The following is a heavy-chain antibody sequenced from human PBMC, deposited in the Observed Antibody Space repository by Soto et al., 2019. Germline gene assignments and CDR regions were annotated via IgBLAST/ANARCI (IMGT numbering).Heavy chain of an antibody. Sequence: PGGSLRLSCAASGFTFSSYGMHWVRQAPGKGLEWVAVIWYDGSNKYYADSVKGRFTISRDNSKNTLYLQMNSLRAEDTAVYYCARARKVDSSGWYDYYYYGMDVWGQGTTVTVSS. CDR2: IWYDGSNK. CDR3: ARARKVDSSGWYDYYYYGMDV. D-gene: IGHD6-19*01. J-gene: IGHJ6*02. V-gene: IGHV3-33*01. CDR1: GFTFSSYG.